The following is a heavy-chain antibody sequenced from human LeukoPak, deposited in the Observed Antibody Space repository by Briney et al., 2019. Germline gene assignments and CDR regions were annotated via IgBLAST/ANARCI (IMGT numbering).Heavy chain of an antibody. J-gene: IGHJ4*02. D-gene: IGHD3-10*01. CDR3: ARVRFREPGFDY. CDR2: IYYSGST. Sequence: SETLSLTCTVSGGSISSYYWSWIRQPPGKGLEWIGYIYYSGSTNYNPSLKSRVTISVDTSKNQFSLKLSSVTAADTAVYYCARVRFREPGFDYWGQGTLVNVSS. V-gene: IGHV4-59*01. CDR1: GGSISSYY.